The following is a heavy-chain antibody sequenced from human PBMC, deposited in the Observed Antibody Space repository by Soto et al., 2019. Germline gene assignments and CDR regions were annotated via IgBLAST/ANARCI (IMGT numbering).Heavy chain of an antibody. CDR1: GGTLSRYC. CDR2: IIPIFGTS. CDR3: ARDLSCYYDSSGYSLQN. V-gene: IGHV1-69*01. J-gene: IGHJ1*01. D-gene: IGHD3-22*01. Sequence: GGSVKVPLKGSGGTLSRYCISLVRQAPGQGLEWMGGIIPIFGTSNYAQKFQARVTITADESTSTAYMELSSLGSEDTAVYYCARDLSCYYDSSGYSLQNWGQGTLVTVSS.